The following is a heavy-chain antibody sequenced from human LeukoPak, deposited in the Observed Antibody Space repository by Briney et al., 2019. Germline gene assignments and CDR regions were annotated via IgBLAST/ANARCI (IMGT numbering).Heavy chain of an antibody. CDR2: IIPIFGTA. V-gene: IGHV1-69*06. CDR1: GGTFSSYA. CDR3: ARDISPYDFWSGHPFDP. Sequence: SVKVSCKASGGTFSSYAISWVRQAPGQGLEWMGGIIPIFGTANYAQKFQGRVTITADKSTSTAYMELSSLRSEDTAVYYCARDISPYDFWSGHPFDPWGQGTLVTVSS. D-gene: IGHD3-3*01. J-gene: IGHJ5*02.